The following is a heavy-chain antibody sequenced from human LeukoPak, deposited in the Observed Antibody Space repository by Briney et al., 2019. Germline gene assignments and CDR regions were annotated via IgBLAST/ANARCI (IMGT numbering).Heavy chain of an antibody. CDR3: VRDLWNFYDDSGYNRDFDS. CDR1: TSR. D-gene: IGHD3-22*01. Sequence: ASAKVSCKATSRISWVRQAPGQGLEWMGWISTYGGDTYYAQKFQGRITVTTDTSTSTVYMELRNLRSDDTAVYYCVRDLWNFYDDSGYNRDFDSWGQGTLATVSS. CDR2: ISTYGGDT. J-gene: IGHJ5*01. V-gene: IGHV1-18*01.